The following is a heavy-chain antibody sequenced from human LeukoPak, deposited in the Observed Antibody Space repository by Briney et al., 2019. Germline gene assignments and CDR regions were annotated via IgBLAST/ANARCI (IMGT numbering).Heavy chain of an antibody. CDR2: INHSGET. CDR1: GGSLSDHY. Sequence: SETLSLTCAVYGGSLSDHYWSWIRPPPGMGLDGVGEINHSGETKYNPSLKSRVAMSVDTSKNQFSLELRSVTAADTAMYYCARGQWLDNSWGQGTLVTVSS. CDR3: ARGQWLDNS. J-gene: IGHJ4*02. V-gene: IGHV4-34*01. D-gene: IGHD6-19*01.